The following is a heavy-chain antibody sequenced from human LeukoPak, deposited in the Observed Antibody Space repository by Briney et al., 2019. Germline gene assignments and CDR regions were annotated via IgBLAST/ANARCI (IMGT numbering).Heavy chain of an antibody. J-gene: IGHJ3*01. CDR1: GFTFSSYW. D-gene: IGHD5-24*01. CDR3: ARGTGYTVFDV. Sequence: PGGSLRLSCAASGFTFSSYWIHWVRQAPGKGLVWVSRINGDGSTISYADSVKGRFTISRDNAKNTLYLQMSSLRAEDTAVYYCARGTGYTVFDVWGQGTMVTVSS. V-gene: IGHV3-74*01. CDR2: INGDGSTI.